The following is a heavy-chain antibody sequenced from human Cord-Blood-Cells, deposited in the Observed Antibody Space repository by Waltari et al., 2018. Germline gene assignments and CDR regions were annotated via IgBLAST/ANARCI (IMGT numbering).Heavy chain of an antibody. V-gene: IGHV4-34*01. J-gene: IGHJ5*02. CDR3: ASRSVGAPLFDP. D-gene: IGHD1-26*01. CDR2: INHSGST. CDR1: GGYFGGYY. Sequence: QVQLQQWGAGLLKPSETLSLTCAVYGGYFGGYYWSWTRQPPGKGLEWIEEINHSGSTNYNPSLKSRVTISVDTSKNQFSLKLSSVTAADTAVYYCASRSVGAPLFDPWGQGTLVTVSS.